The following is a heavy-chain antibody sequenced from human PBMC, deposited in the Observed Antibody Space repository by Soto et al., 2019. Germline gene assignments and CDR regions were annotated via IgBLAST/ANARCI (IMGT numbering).Heavy chain of an antibody. D-gene: IGHD3-3*01. CDR3: ARVPRGYILYYYMAV. V-gene: IGHV3-66*01. CDR2: IYSGGST. J-gene: IGHJ6*03. CDR1: GFTVSSNY. Sequence: GGSLRLSCAASGFTVSSNYMSWVRQAPGKGLEWVSVIYSGGSTYYADSVKGRFTISRDNSKNTLYLQMNSLRAGDTAVYYCARVPRGYILYYYMAVWGKGTTVTVSS.